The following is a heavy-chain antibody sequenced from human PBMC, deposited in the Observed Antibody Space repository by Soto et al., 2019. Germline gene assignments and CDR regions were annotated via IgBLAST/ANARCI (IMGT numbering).Heavy chain of an antibody. J-gene: IGHJ6*02. CDR2: ISSDGNKK. CDR3: AKGTYYRGPSGMDV. D-gene: IGHD5-12*01. CDR1: GFTFTDYS. Sequence: QVQVVESGGGVVQPGRSLRLSCAASGFTFTDYSMHWVRQAPGKGLQWVAVISSDGNKKYYADSVKGRFTVSRDNSKNTLYLQMNTLRGEDTAVYYCAKGTYYRGPSGMDVWGQGTTVAVFS. V-gene: IGHV3-30-3*01.